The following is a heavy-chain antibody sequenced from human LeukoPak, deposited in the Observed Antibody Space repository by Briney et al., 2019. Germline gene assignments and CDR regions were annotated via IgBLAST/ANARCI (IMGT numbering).Heavy chain of an antibody. D-gene: IGHD2-15*01. CDR1: GYTFTSYG. CDR3: ARDPPRIVVVVAATNYYGMDV. V-gene: IGHV1-18*01. J-gene: IGHJ6*02. CDR2: ISAYNGNT. Sequence: ASVKVSCKASGYTFTSYGISWVRQAPGQGLEWMGWISAYNGNTNYAQKLQGRVTMTTDTSTSTGYMELRSLRSDDTAVYYCARDPPRIVVVVAATNYYGMDVWGQGTTVTVSS.